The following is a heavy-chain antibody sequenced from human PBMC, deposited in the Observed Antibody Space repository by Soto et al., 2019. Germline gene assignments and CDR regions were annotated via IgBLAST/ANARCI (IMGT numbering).Heavy chain of an antibody. J-gene: IGHJ2*01. V-gene: IGHV1-18*01. D-gene: IGHD6-19*01. CDR3: ARCYCSVGSCFTCWHFDL. CDR1: GYIFNNYG. CDR2: IGPYVGKT. Sequence: QGQLVQSGAEVREPGASVKVSCQASGYIFNNYGLSWVRQVPGQGLELVGWIGPYVGKTDYAHKFRERVTMTAKPTTNTAHMELRSLTADDSAFYYSARCYCSVGSCFTCWHFDLWGRGTLVTVSS.